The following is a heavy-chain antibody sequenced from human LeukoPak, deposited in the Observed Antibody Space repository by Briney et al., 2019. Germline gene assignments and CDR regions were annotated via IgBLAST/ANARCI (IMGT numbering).Heavy chain of an antibody. V-gene: IGHV1-2*02. D-gene: IGHD2-2*01. CDR2: INPNSGGT. CDR3: ARDPRYCSSTSCATDWFDP. Sequence: GASVKVSCKASGYTFTGYYMHWVRQAPGQGLEWMGWINPNSGGTNYAQKFQGRVTMTRDTSISTAYMELSRLISDDTAVYYCARDPRYCSSTSCATDWFDPWGQGTLVTVSS. J-gene: IGHJ5*02. CDR1: GYTFTGYY.